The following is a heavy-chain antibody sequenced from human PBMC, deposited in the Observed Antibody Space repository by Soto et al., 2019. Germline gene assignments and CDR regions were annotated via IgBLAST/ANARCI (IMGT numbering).Heavy chain of an antibody. J-gene: IGHJ1*01. V-gene: IGHV4-59*08. CDR2: IYYSGTT. CDR1: GSSISNYY. Sequence: PSETLSLTCIVSGSSISNYYWSWIRQPPGKGLEWIGYIYYSGTTNYNPSLKSRLTISVDTSKNQFSLKLSSVTAADTAVYYCARFQQYFQHWGQGTLVTVSS. CDR3: ARFQQYFQH.